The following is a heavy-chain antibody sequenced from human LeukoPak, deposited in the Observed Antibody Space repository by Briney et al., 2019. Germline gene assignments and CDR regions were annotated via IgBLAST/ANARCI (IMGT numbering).Heavy chain of an antibody. CDR3: AELGITMIGGV. CDR1: GFTFSNYG. Sequence: GGSLRLSCGASGFTFSNYGMLWVRQAPGKGLEWVSYISSSGSTIYYADSVKGRFTISRDNAKNSLYLQMNSLRAEDTAVYYCAELGITMIGGVWGQGTLVTVSS. J-gene: IGHJ4*02. D-gene: IGHD3-10*02. V-gene: IGHV3-48*04. CDR2: ISSSGSTI.